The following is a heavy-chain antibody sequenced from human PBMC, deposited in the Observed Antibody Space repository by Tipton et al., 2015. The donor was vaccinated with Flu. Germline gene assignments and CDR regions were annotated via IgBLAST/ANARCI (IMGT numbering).Heavy chain of an antibody. CDR2: INPSGGST. D-gene: IGHD3-9*01. V-gene: IGHV1-46*01. CDR3: ARDRFVAYYDILTGYYRGYGMDV. Sequence: QLVQSGAEVKKPGASVKVSCKASGYTFTSYYMHWVRQAPGQGLEWMGIINPSGGSTSYAQKFQGRVTMTRDTSTSTVYMELSSLRSEDTAVYYCARDRFVAYYDILTGYYRGYGMDVWGQGTTVTVSS. CDR1: GYTFTSYY. J-gene: IGHJ6*02.